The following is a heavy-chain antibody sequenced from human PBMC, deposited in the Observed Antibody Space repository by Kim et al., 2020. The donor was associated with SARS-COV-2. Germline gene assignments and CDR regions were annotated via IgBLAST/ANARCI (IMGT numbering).Heavy chain of an antibody. CDR2: MNQGGGLI. Sequence: GGSLRLSCAASGFTFSRSWMGWVRQSPGKGLEWVANMNQGGGLIYYLDSVRGRFTISRANAKNSLYLQMTSLRSEATALYYCARDGQTHGSFWG. CDR1: GFTFSRSW. CDR3: ARDGQTHGSF. D-gene: IGHD1-26*01. V-gene: IGHV3-7*01. J-gene: IGHJ2*01.